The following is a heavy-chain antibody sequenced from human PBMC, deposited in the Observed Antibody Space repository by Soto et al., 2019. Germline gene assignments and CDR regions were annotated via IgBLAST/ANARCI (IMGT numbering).Heavy chain of an antibody. CDR1: GGSISSYY. J-gene: IGHJ6*02. CDR3: ARDHTYYYDSSGPSAYYYYYGMDV. Sequence: SETLSLTCTVSGGSISSYYWSWIRQPAGKGLEWIGRIYTSGSTNYNPSLKSRVTMSVDTSKNQFSLKLSSVTAADTAVYYCARDHTYYYDSSGPSAYYYYYGMDVWGQGTTVTVS. V-gene: IGHV4-4*07. D-gene: IGHD3-22*01. CDR2: IYTSGST.